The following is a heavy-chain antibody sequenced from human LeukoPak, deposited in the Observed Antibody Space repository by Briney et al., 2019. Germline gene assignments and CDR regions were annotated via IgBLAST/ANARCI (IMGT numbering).Heavy chain of an antibody. V-gene: IGHV3-53*01. D-gene: IGHD3-10*01. Sequence: GGSLRLSCAASGFTVSSNYMSWVRQAPGKGLEWVSVIYSGGSTYYADSVKGRFTISRDNSKNTLYLQMNSLRAEDTAVYYCARDLVGSGLDYWGQGTLVTVSS. CDR1: GFTVSSNY. CDR3: ARDLVGSGLDY. CDR2: IYSGGST. J-gene: IGHJ4*02.